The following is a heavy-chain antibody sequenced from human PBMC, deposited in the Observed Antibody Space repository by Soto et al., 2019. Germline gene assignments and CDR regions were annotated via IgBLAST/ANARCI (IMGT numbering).Heavy chain of an antibody. J-gene: IGHJ4*02. D-gene: IGHD4-17*01. V-gene: IGHV4-39*01. CDR3: ARQGDDYGDPRTYFDY. Sequence: SETLSLTCTVSGGSISSSSYYWGWIRQPPGKGLEWIGSIYYSGSTYYNPSLKSRVTISVDTSKNQFSLKLSSVTAADTAVYYCARQGDDYGDPRTYFDYWGQGTLVTVSS. CDR2: IYYSGST. CDR1: GGSISSSSYY.